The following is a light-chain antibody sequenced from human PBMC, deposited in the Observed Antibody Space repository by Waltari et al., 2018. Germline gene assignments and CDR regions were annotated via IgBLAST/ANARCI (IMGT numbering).Light chain of an antibody. Sequence: QSALTQPASVSGSPGQSITISCIGTSSDIGGYNYVYWYQQHPGKVPKLMIYHVSNRPSGVSNRFSAAKSGNTASLTISGLQAEDEADYYCSSFASNRDVLFGGGTKLTVL. V-gene: IGLV2-14*03. J-gene: IGLJ2*01. CDR2: HVS. CDR3: SSFASNRDVL. CDR1: SSDIGGYNY.